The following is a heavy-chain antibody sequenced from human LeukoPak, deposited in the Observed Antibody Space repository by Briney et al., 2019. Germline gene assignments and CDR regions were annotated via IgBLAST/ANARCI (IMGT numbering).Heavy chain of an antibody. CDR3: ARHPFATPFDY. D-gene: IGHD2-15*01. CDR2: VYHTGHT. V-gene: IGHV4-59*08. Sequence: PSETLSLTCNVSGGSISNYYWSWLRQPPGKGLEWIGYVYHTGHTMYNSSLKSRVTMSLDTSKNHFSLRLSSVTAADTAVYYCARHPFATPFDYWGPGTLVTVSS. J-gene: IGHJ4*02. CDR1: GGSISNYY.